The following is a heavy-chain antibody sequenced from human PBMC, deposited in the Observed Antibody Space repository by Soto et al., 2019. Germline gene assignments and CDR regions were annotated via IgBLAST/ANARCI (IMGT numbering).Heavy chain of an antibody. D-gene: IGHD6-19*01. CDR1: SGSISTYY. J-gene: IGHJ6*03. Sequence: SETLSLTCTVSSGSISTYYWSWIRQPPGKGLEWIGYIYYTGSTNYNPSLKTRVAISMDTSKNQFSLKLSSVTAADTAVYYCARRMAVAARRHYYYYMYVWGKGTTVTVS. CDR3: ARRMAVAARRHYYYYMYV. CDR2: IYYTGST. V-gene: IGHV4-59*08.